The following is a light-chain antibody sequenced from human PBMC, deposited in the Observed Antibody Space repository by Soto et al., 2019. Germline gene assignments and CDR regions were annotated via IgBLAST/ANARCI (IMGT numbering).Light chain of an antibody. CDR3: SSFTSSSTLYV. Sequence: QSALTQPASVSGSPGQSITISCTGTSSDVGGYKYVSWYQQHPGKAPKLMIYEVNNPPSGVSNRFSGSKSGNTASLTVSGLQAEDEADYYCSSFTSSSTLYVFGTGTKLTVL. CDR1: SSDVGGYKY. J-gene: IGLJ1*01. CDR2: EVN. V-gene: IGLV2-14*01.